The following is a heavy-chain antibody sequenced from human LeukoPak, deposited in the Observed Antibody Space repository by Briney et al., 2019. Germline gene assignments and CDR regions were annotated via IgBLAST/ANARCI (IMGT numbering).Heavy chain of an antibody. CDR1: GGSISSSSYY. CDR3: ASYYDVRGNNRWFDP. Sequence: PSETLSLTCTVSGGSISSSSYYWGWIRQPPGKGLEWIGSIYYSGSTYYNPSLKSRVTISVDTSKNQFSLKLSSVTAADTAVYYCASYYDVRGNNRWFDPWGQGTLVTVSS. D-gene: IGHD3-10*02. V-gene: IGHV4-39*01. J-gene: IGHJ5*02. CDR2: IYYSGST.